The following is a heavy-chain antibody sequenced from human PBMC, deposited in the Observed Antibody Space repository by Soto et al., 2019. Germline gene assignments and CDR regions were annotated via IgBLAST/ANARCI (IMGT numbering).Heavy chain of an antibody. J-gene: IGHJ4*02. CDR1: GFTFSSYI. CDR3: AREIGYSSTWHSY. CDR2: ISSSSGTI. D-gene: IGHD6-13*01. Sequence: PGGPLRLSCAASGFTFSSYIMNWVRQAPGKGLEWVSYISSSSGTIYYADSVKGRFTISRDNAKNSLYLQMNSLRAEDTAVYYCAREIGYSSTWHSYWGPGTLVTVAS. V-gene: IGHV3-48*01.